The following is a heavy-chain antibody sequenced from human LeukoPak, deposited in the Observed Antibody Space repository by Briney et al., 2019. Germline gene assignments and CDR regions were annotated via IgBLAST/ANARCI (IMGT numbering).Heavy chain of an antibody. CDR3: TAGFTVATTAA. V-gene: IGHV5-51*01. Sequence: GESLKISCKGSGYSLTSYWIAWVRQKPGKGLEWMGIIYPGDSDTRYSPSFQGQVTISADTSITTPYLQWSSLTASDTAMYYCTAGFTVATTAAWGQGTLVTVSS. CDR2: IYPGDSDT. D-gene: IGHD4-17*01. J-gene: IGHJ5*02. CDR1: GYSLTSYW.